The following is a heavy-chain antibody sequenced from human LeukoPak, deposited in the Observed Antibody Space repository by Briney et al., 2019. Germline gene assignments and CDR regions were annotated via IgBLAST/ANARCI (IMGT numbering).Heavy chain of an antibody. Sequence: AETLSLTCTVSGGSISSYYWSWIRQPPGKRLEWIGYIYYSGSTNYSPSFESRVTISVDTSKNEFSLKLSSVTAADTAVYYCARVTWSGSGYYYYLDVWGKGTTVTVSS. J-gene: IGHJ6*03. CDR2: IYYSGST. D-gene: IGHD3-3*01. CDR1: GGSISSYY. V-gene: IGHV4-59*01. CDR3: ARVTWSGSGYYYYLDV.